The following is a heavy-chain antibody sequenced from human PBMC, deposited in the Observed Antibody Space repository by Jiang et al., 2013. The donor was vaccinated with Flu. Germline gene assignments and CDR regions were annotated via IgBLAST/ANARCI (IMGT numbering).Heavy chain of an antibody. CDR3: ARGRSDAGNGWEHFDC. V-gene: IGHV3-53*01. Sequence: QLLESGGGLIQPGGSLRLSCSASGFTVSTYPMTWVRQAPGKGLEWVSNIYSSGDTYYTDSVKGRFTISRDNSKNTLHLQMNSLRAEDTAVYYCARGRSDAGNGWEHFDCWGQGTLVIVSS. D-gene: IGHD4-23*01. CDR2: IYSSGDT. J-gene: IGHJ4*02. CDR1: GFTVSTYP.